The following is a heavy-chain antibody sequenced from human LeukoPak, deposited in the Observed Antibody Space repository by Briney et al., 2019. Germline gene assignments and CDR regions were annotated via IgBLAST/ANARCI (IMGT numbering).Heavy chain of an antibody. Sequence: ASVKVSCKASGYTFTSYGISWVRQAPGQGLEWMGIINPSGGSTSYAQKFQGRVTMTRDTSTSTVYMELSSLRSEDTAVYYCAREFPLTRGYFDYWGQGTLVTVSS. V-gene: IGHV1-46*01. J-gene: IGHJ4*02. CDR3: AREFPLTRGYFDY. CDR1: GYTFTSYG. CDR2: INPSGGST. D-gene: IGHD1-26*01.